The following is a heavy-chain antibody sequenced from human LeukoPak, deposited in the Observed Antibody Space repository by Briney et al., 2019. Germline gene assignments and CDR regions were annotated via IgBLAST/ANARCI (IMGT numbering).Heavy chain of an antibody. CDR3: AREHPRDYDFWSGYSLATNGWLDY. D-gene: IGHD3-3*01. V-gene: IGHV4-39*02. J-gene: IGHJ4*02. CDR1: GGSINSSSYY. CDR2: IFYSGNT. Sequence: KTSETLSLTCTVSGGSINSSSYYWGWIRQPPGKGLEWIGSIFYSGNTYDNPSLKSRVTISVDTSKNQFSLKLNSVTAADTAVYYCAREHPRDYDFWSGYSLATNGWLDYWGQGTLVTVSS.